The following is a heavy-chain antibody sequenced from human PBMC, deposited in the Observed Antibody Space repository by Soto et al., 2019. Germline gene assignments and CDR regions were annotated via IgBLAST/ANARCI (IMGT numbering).Heavy chain of an antibody. CDR3: ARRAVVVVVAAIRGPWFQH. D-gene: IGHD2-15*01. CDR2: INHSGST. J-gene: IGHJ1*01. CDR1: GGSFSGYY. V-gene: IGHV4-34*01. Sequence: SETLSLTCAVYGGSFSGYYWSWIRQPPGKGLEWIGEINHSGSTNYNPSLKSRVTISVDTSKNHFSLKLSPVTAADTAVYYCARRAVVVVVAAIRGPWFQHWGQGTLVTVSS.